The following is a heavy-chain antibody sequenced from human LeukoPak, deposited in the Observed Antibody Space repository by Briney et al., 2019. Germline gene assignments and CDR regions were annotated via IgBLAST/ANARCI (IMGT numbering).Heavy chain of an antibody. CDR3: ARDVYYGSGSPRLDY. CDR1: GFTFTGYA. Sequence: GGSLRLSCVASGFTFTGYAMSWLRQAPGKGLESVSYMSRSGDIIYYADSVKGRFTISRDNAKNSLYLQMNSLRAEDTAVYYCARDVYYGSGSPRLDYWGQGTLVTVSS. J-gene: IGHJ4*02. CDR2: MSRSGDII. D-gene: IGHD3-10*01. V-gene: IGHV3-48*01.